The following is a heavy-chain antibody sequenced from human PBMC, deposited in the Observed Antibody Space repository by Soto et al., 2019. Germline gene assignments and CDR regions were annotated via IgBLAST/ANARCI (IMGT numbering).Heavy chain of an antibody. Sequence: LSLTCTVSGGSISSYYWSWIRQPPGKGLEWIGYIYYSGSTNYNPSLKSRVTISVDTSKNQFALKLSSVTAADTAVYYCARGIDSSGSLYFDYWGQGTLVTVSS. CDR2: IYYSGST. CDR3: ARGIDSSGSLYFDY. J-gene: IGHJ4*02. CDR1: GGSISSYY. V-gene: IGHV4-59*01. D-gene: IGHD3-22*01.